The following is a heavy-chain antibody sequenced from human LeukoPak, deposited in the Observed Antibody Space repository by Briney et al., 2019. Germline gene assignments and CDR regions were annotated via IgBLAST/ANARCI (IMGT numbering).Heavy chain of an antibody. Sequence: GESLKISCKGSGYSFTTYWIGWVRQMPGKGLEWMGIIYPGDSDTRYSPSFQGQVTISAGKSISTAYLQWSSLEASDTAMYYCTRRMIRGVITSALDNWGQGTLVTVSS. D-gene: IGHD3-10*01. CDR3: TRRMIRGVITSALDN. CDR2: IYPGDSDT. J-gene: IGHJ4*02. CDR1: GYSFTTYW. V-gene: IGHV5-51*01.